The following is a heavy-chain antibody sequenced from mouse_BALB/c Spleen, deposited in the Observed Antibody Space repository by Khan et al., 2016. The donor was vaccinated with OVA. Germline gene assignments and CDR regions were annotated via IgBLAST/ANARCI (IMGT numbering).Heavy chain of an antibody. Sequence: QVQLKESGPELVKPGASVKMSCKASGYTFTYYVITWVKQRTGQGLEWIGEIYPGSDNANYNERFKGKATLTADKSSTTTKMPLSSLTSEDSAVYFCARGDGYYVYFDYWGQGTTLTVSS. CDR3: ARGDGYYVYFDY. CDR2: IYPGSDNA. CDR1: GYTFTYYV. D-gene: IGHD2-3*01. J-gene: IGHJ2*01. V-gene: IGHV1-77*01.